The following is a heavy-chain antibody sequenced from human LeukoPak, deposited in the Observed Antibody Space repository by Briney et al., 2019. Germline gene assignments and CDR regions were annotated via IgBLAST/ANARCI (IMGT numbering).Heavy chain of an antibody. CDR3: AREPGIAVAGTRNWFDP. V-gene: IGHV1-3*01. CDR1: GYTFTSYA. CDR2: INAGNGNT. D-gene: IGHD6-19*01. J-gene: IGHJ5*02. Sequence: ASVKVSCKASGYTFTSYAMHWVRQAPGQRLEWMGWINAGNGNTKYSQEFQGRVTMTTDTSTSTAYMELRSLRSDDTAVYYCAREPGIAVAGTRNWFDPWGQGTLVTVSS.